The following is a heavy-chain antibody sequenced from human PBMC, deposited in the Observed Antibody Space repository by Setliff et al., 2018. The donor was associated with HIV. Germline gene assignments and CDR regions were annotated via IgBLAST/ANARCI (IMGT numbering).Heavy chain of an antibody. CDR1: GGSISSGSYY. D-gene: IGHD1-26*01. Sequence: SETLSLTCTVSGGSISSGSYYWTWIRQSAGKGLEWIGRVYAGGTTNYNPSLKSRVTMSVDTSKNQFSLKLNSVTAADTALYYCARYRRFADYIDVWGKGTTVTVSS. CDR2: VYAGGTT. J-gene: IGHJ6*03. V-gene: IGHV4-61*02. CDR3: ARYRRFADYIDV.